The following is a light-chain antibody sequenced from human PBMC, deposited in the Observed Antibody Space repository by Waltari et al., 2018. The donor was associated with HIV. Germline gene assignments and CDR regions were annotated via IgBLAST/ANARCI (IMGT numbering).Light chain of an antibody. J-gene: IGLJ1*01. CDR1: SSDVGSYTY. V-gene: IGLV2-23*02. CDR3: CSYAGSNTYL. CDR2: DVS. Sequence: QSALTQPASVSGFPGQSITISCTGSSSDVGSYTYVSWYQQHPGKAPKRLIYDVSKRPSGVSNRFSGSKSGNTASLTISGLQAEDEADYYCCSYAGSNTYLFGTGTEVTVL.